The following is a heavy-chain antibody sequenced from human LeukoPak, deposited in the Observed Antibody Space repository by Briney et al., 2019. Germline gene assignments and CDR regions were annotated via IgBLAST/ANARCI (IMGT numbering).Heavy chain of an antibody. J-gene: IGHJ5*02. V-gene: IGHV4-59*01. CDR1: GDSISSYY. CDR2: IYYSGST. D-gene: IGHD2-21*01. Sequence: SETLSLTCTVSGDSISSYYWSWIRQPPGKGLEWSGYIYYSGSTNYNPSLKSRVTISVDTSKNQFSLKLSSVTAADTAVYYCARVAHDWLNWFGPWGQGTLVTVSS. CDR3: ARVAHDWLNWFGP.